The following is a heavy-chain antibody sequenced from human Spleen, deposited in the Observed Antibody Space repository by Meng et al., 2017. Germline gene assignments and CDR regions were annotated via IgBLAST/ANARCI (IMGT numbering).Heavy chain of an antibody. CDR3: ARDLAPGGYYGMDV. J-gene: IGHJ6*02. D-gene: IGHD3-10*01. V-gene: IGHV4-59*01. CDR2: IYYSGTT. Sequence: SETLSLTCTVSGGSISTYYWTWIRQPPGKGLEWIGYIYYSGTTNYNPSLKSRVTMSVDTSKNQFSLTLSSVTAADTGVYYCARDLAPGGYYGMDVWGQGTTVTVSS. CDR1: GGSISTYY.